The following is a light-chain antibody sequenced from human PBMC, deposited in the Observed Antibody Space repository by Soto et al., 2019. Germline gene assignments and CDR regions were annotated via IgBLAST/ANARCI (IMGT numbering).Light chain of an antibody. V-gene: IGLV2-14*03. J-gene: IGLJ2*01. CDR3: SSYTSSSTSVV. CDR1: SSDVSGYNY. Sequence: QSALTQPASVSGSPGQSITISCTGTSSDVSGYNYVSWYQHHPGKAPKLLLYDVSNRPSGVSSRFSGSKSGNTASLTISGLQAEDEADYYCSSYTSSSTSVVFGGGTKVTVL. CDR2: DVS.